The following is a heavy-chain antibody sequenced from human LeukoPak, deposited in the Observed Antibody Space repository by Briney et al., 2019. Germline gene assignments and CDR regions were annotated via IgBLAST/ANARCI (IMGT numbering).Heavy chain of an antibody. D-gene: IGHD3-22*01. CDR1: GFTFDDYG. CDR2: INWNGGST. Sequence: GGSLRLSCAASGFTFDDYGMSWVRQAPGKGLEWVSGINWNGGSTGYADSVKGRFTISRDNAKNSLYLQMNSLRAEDTALYYCARDIGYYDSSGYHNPIDYWGQGTLVTVSS. CDR3: ARDIGYYDSSGYHNPIDY. J-gene: IGHJ4*02. V-gene: IGHV3-20*04.